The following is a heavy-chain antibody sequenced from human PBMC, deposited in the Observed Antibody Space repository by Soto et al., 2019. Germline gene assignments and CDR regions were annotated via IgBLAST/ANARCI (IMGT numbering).Heavy chain of an antibody. Sequence: QVQQVQSGAEVKKPGSSVKVSCKASGGTFSSYTITWVRQAPGQGLEWVGRIIPIFGVTNYAQKFQDRVTITADRSTTTAYMELSRLRSEDTAVYYCVRDWESTTQTWGFGDSWGQGTLVTVSS. D-gene: IGHD1-1*01. CDR2: IIPIFGVT. J-gene: IGHJ4*02. CDR3: VRDWESTTQTWGFGDS. CDR1: GGTFSSYT. V-gene: IGHV1-69*08.